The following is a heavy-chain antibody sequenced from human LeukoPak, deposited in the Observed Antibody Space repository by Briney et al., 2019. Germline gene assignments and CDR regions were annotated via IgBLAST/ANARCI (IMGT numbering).Heavy chain of an antibody. V-gene: IGHV3-23*01. CDR2: ISPSGGIT. Sequence: GGSLRLSCAASGFTFSSHGMNGVRQAPGKGLEWVSGISPSGGITYYTDSVRGRFTISRDNSKNTVSLQMNSLRGEDTAVYYCARDGLYPPFRFDPWGQGTLVTVSS. CDR1: GFTFSSHG. D-gene: IGHD2-2*02. CDR3: ARDGLYPPFRFDP. J-gene: IGHJ5*02.